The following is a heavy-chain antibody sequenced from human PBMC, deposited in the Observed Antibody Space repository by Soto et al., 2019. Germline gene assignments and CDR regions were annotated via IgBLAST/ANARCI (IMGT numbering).Heavy chain of an antibody. CDR2: ISSGSSYI. V-gene: IGHV3-21*01. CDR3: ARSMDV. Sequence: EVPVVESGGGLVKPGGSLRLSCAASGFTFRTYTMNWVRQAPGKGLEWVSSISSGSSYIYYADSVKGRFTISRDNAKNSLYLQMNSLRAEDTAVYYCARSMDVWGQGTTVTVSS. CDR1: GFTFRTYT. J-gene: IGHJ6*02.